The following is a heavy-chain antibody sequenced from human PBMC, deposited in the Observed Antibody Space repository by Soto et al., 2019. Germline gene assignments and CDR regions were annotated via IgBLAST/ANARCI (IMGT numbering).Heavy chain of an antibody. J-gene: IGHJ6*02. CDR3: ARGVAVAGNGGPTGYYYYGMDV. V-gene: IGHV4-30-4*01. CDR1: GGSISSGDYY. CDR2: IYYSGST. Sequence: SETLSLTCTVSGGSISSGDYYWSWIRQPPGKGLEWIGYIYYSGSTYYNPSLKSRVTISVDTSKNQFSLKLSSVTAADTAVYYCARGVAVAGNGGPTGYYYYGMDVWGQGTTVTVSS. D-gene: IGHD6-19*01.